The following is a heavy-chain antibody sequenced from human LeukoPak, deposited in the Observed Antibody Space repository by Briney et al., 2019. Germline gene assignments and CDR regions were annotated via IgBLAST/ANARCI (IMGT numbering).Heavy chain of an antibody. V-gene: IGHV4-59*06. CDR2: IYYSGST. Sequence: SETLSLTCTVSGDSISSYYWSWIRQHPGKGLKWIGYIYYSGSTYYNPSLKSRVTISVDTSKNLFSLNLSSVTAADTAVYYCARYCSGGSCSRDAFDIWGQGTMVTVSS. CDR1: GDSISSYY. D-gene: IGHD2-15*01. CDR3: ARYCSGGSCSRDAFDI. J-gene: IGHJ3*02.